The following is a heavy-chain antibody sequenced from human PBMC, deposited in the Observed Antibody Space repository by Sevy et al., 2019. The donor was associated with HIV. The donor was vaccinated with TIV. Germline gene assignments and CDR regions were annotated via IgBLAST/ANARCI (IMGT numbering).Heavy chain of an antibody. V-gene: IGHV4-59*01. CDR3: ARLKYSSSSGFDY. J-gene: IGHJ4*02. D-gene: IGHD6-6*01. Sequence: SETLSLSCTVSGGSISSYYWSWIRRPPGKGLEWIGYLYYSGSTNDNPSLKSRVTISVDTSKNQFSLKLSSVTAADTAVYYSARLKYSSSSGFDYWGQGTLVTVSS. CDR1: GGSISSYY. CDR2: LYYSGST.